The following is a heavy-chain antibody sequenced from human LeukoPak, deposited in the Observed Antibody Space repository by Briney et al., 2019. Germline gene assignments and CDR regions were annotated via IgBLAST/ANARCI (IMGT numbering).Heavy chain of an antibody. D-gene: IGHD6-19*01. J-gene: IGHJ6*03. CDR1: GGTFISYA. V-gene: IGHV1-69*05. CDR3: ARVASSGWEDYYYYYMDV. Sequence: SVKVSCKASGGTFISYAISWVRQAPGQGLEWMGGIIPIFGTANYAQKFQGRVTITTDESTSTAYMELSSLRSEDTAVYYCARVASSGWEDYYYYYMDVWGKGTTVTVSS. CDR2: IIPIFGTA.